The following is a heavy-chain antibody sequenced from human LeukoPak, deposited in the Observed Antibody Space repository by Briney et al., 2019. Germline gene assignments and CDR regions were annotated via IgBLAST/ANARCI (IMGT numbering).Heavy chain of an antibody. V-gene: IGHV3-7*01. J-gene: IGHJ4*02. Sequence: PGGSLRLSCAASGLTFSRYWMSWVRQAPGKGLEWVANIREDGSDKYYVNSVKGRFTISRDNAKNSLYLQMNSLRAEDTAVYYCARGQDWNHDYWGQGTLVTVSS. CDR2: IREDGSDK. D-gene: IGHD1-1*01. CDR1: GLTFSRYW. CDR3: ARGQDWNHDY.